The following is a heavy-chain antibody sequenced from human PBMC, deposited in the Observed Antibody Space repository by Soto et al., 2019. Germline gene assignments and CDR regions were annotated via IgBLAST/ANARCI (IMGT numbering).Heavy chain of an antibody. V-gene: IGHV1-18*01. CDR3: ARYCSGGSCFHHNWFDP. D-gene: IGHD2-15*01. CDR1: GYTFTSYG. Sequence: GASVKVSCKASGYTFTSYGISWVRQAPGQGLEWMEWISAYNGNTNYAQKLQGRVTMTTDTSTSTAYMELRSLRSDDTAVYYCARYCSGGSCFHHNWFDPWGQGTLVTVSS. J-gene: IGHJ5*02. CDR2: ISAYNGNT.